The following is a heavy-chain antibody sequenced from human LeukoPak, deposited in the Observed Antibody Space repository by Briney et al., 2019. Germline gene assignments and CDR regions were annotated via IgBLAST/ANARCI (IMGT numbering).Heavy chain of an antibody. D-gene: IGHD3-22*01. CDR3: ARPYYYDSRIDP. Sequence: PSQTLSLTCTVSGGSISSGDDYWSWIRKPPGNGLEWIAYMYYSGSTYYKPSLKSRATMSADTSKNQPSLKLSSVTAADTAVYYCARPYYYDSRIDPWGQGILVTVSS. CDR2: MYYSGST. J-gene: IGHJ5*02. CDR1: GGSISSGDDY. V-gene: IGHV4-30-4*01.